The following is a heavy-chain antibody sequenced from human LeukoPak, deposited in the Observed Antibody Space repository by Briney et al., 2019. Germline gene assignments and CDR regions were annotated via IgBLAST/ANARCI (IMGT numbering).Heavy chain of an antibody. J-gene: IGHJ4*02. CDR2: INPNSGGI. CDR1: GYTFTGYY. Sequence: GASVKVSCKXSGYTFTGYYMHWVRQAPGQGLEWMGWINPNSGGINYAQKFQGRVTMTRDTSISTAYMELSRLRSDDTAVYYCASHSNYGTWGQGTLVTVSS. V-gene: IGHV1-2*02. CDR3: ASHSNYGT. D-gene: IGHD4-11*01.